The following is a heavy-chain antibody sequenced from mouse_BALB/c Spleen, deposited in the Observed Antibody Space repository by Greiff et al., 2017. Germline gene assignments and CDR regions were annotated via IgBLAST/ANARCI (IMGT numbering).Heavy chain of an antibody. J-gene: IGHJ4*01. CDR3: ARDGGTDAMDY. CDR2: ISNLAYSI. Sequence: EVMLVESGGGLVQPGGSRKLSCAASGFTFSDYGMAWVRQAPGKGPEWVAFISNLAYSIYYADTVTGRFTISRENAKNTLYLEMSSLRSEDTAMYYCARDGGTDAMDYWGQGTSVTVSS. D-gene: IGHD1-1*02. V-gene: IGHV5-15*02. CDR1: GFTFSDYG.